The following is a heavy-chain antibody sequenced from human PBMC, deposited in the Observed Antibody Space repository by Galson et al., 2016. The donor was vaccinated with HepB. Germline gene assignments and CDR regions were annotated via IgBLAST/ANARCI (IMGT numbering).Heavy chain of an antibody. V-gene: IGHV5-10-1*01. CDR3: ARQQVYDYNGSGYYGGLDY. CDR1: GYSFTSYW. D-gene: IGHD3-22*01. J-gene: IGHJ4*02. Sequence: QSGAEVKKPGESLRISCKGSGYSFTSYWITWVRQMPGKGLEWMGRLDPSDPYSNYSPSFQGHVTISSDKSISTVYLQWSSLKASDTAIYYCARQQVYDYNGSGYYGGLDYWGQGTLVSVSS. CDR2: LDPSDPYS.